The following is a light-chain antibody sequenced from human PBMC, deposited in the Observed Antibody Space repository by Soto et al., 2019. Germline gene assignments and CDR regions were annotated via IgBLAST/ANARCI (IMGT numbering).Light chain of an antibody. J-gene: IGKJ1*01. V-gene: IGKV3-20*01. CDR3: QYYGSSLRT. Sequence: EIVLTQSPDTLSLSPGERATLSCRASQSVSSSYLAWYQQKPGQAPRLLIFRASSRATGIPDRFSGSGSGTAFTLTISRLEPEDFAVYYCQYYGSSLRTFGQGTKVDIK. CDR2: RAS. CDR1: QSVSSSY.